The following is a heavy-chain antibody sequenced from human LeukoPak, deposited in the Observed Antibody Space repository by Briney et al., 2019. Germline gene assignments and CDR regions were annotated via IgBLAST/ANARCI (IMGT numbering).Heavy chain of an antibody. CDR2: INPNSGGT. CDR1: GYTFTGYY. V-gene: IGHV1-2*02. Sequence: ASVKVSCKASGYTFTGYYMHWVRQAPGQGLEWMGWINPNSGGTNYAQKFQGRVTMTRDTSISTAYMELSRLRSDDTAVYYCARVPTVTTYYFDYRGQGTLVTVSS. CDR3: ARVPTVTTYYFDY. D-gene: IGHD4-11*01. J-gene: IGHJ4*02.